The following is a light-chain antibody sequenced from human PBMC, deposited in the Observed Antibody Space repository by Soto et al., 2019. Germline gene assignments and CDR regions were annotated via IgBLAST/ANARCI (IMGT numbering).Light chain of an antibody. CDR1: QSVSSY. V-gene: IGKV3-11*01. Sequence: EILFTQSPATLSLSPGERATLSCRASQSVSSYLAWYQQKPGQAPRILIYDASNRDTGIPARFSGSGSGTDFTLTISRLEPEDFEVYYCQQRSNWSITFGQGTRLEIK. CDR3: QQRSNWSIT. CDR2: DAS. J-gene: IGKJ5*01.